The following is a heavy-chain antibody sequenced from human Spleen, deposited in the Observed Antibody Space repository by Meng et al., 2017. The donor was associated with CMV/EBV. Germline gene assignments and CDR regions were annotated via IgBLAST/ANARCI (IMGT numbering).Heavy chain of an antibody. CDR3: TRDSFMGGYYYGMDV. CDR2: INPDGSGT. Sequence: GESLKISCAASGFTFSSYGMQWVRQAPGEGLVWVSRINPDGSGTSYADSVKGRFTISRDNAKNTLYVQMNSLRAEDTAIYYCTRDSFMGGYYYGMDVWGQGTTVTVSS. CDR1: GFTFSSYG. D-gene: IGHD2-15*01. V-gene: IGHV3-74*01. J-gene: IGHJ6*02.